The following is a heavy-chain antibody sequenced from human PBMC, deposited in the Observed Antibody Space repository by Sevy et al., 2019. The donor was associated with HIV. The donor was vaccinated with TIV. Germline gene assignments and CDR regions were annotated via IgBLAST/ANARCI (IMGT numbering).Heavy chain of an antibody. V-gene: IGHV4-59*01. CDR3: ARGKEYYYDSSGYYHNWFDP. Sequence: SETLSLTCTVSGGSISRYFWSWIRQPPGKGLEWIGYIYYRGSTNYNPSLKSRVTISVDTSKNQFSLKLSSVTATDTAVYYCARGKEYYYDSSGYYHNWFDPWGQGTLVTVSS. J-gene: IGHJ5*02. D-gene: IGHD3-22*01. CDR1: GGSISRYF. CDR2: IYYRGST.